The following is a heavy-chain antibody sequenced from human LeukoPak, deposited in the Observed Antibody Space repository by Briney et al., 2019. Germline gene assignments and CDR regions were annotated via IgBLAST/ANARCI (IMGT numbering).Heavy chain of an antibody. D-gene: IGHD3-3*01. CDR2: IYYSGST. Sequence: SETLSLTCTVSGGSLSSYYWSWIRPPPGKELEWIGYIYYSGSTNYNPSLKSRVTISVDTSKNQFSLKLSSVTAADTAVYYCARKVYDFWSGAKFDPWGQGTLVTVSS. J-gene: IGHJ5*02. V-gene: IGHV4-59*01. CDR3: ARKVYDFWSGAKFDP. CDR1: GGSLSSYY.